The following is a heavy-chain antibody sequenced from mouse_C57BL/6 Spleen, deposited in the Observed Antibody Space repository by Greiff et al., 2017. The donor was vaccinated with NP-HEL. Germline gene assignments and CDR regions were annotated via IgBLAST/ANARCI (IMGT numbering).Heavy chain of an antibody. J-gene: IGHJ2*01. Sequence: EVKLMESGGDLVKPGGSLKLSCAASGFTFSSYGMSWVRQTPDKRLEWVATISSGGSYTYYPDSVKGRFTISRDNAKNTLYLQMSSLKSEDTAMYYCARHEGGKGNFDYWGQGTTLTVSS. CDR2: ISSGGSYT. CDR3: ARHEGGKGNFDY. CDR1: GFTFSSYG. V-gene: IGHV5-6*01. D-gene: IGHD2-1*01.